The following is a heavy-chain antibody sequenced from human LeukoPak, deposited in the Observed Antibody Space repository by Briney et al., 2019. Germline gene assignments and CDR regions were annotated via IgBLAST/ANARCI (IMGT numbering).Heavy chain of an antibody. CDR2: ISYDGSNK. CDR3: AKARYTSHMRGWFDP. J-gene: IGHJ5*02. CDR1: GFTFSSYA. V-gene: IGHV3-30-3*01. D-gene: IGHD6-13*01. Sequence: GRSLRLSCAASGFTFSSYAMHWVRQAPGKGLEWVAVISYDGSNKYYADSVKGRFTISRDNSKNTLYLQMNSLRAEDTAVYYCAKARYTSHMRGWFDPWAREPWSPSPQ.